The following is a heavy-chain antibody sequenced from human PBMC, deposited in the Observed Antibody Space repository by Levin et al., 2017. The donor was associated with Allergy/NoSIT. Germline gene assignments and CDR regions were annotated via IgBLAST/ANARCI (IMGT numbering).Heavy chain of an antibody. Sequence: GESLKISCKGSGYSFTSYWISWVRQMPGKGLEWMGRIDPSDSYTNSSPSFQGHVTISADKSISTAYLQWSSLKASDTAMYYCARLGSSGWYGRDAFDIWGQGTMVTVSS. CDR1: GYSFTSYW. J-gene: IGHJ3*02. CDR2: IDPSDSYT. CDR3: ARLGSSGWYGRDAFDI. V-gene: IGHV5-10-1*01. D-gene: IGHD6-19*01.